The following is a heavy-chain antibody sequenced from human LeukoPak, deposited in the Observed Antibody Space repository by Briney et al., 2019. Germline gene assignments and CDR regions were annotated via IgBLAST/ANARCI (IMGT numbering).Heavy chain of an antibody. D-gene: IGHD3-16*02. J-gene: IGHJ5*02. Sequence: GGSLRPSCAASGFTFSSYSMNWVRQAPGKGLEWVSSISSSSSYIYYADSVKGRFTISRDNAKNSLYLQMNSLRAEDTAVYYCARDENGYVWGSFRAWGQGTLVTVSS. CDR3: ARDENGYVWGSFRA. CDR1: GFTFSSYS. CDR2: ISSSSSYI. V-gene: IGHV3-21*01.